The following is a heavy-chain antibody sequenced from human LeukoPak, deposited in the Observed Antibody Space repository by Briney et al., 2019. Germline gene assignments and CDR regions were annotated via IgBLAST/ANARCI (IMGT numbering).Heavy chain of an antibody. J-gene: IGHJ3*02. CDR1: GFTFSNHW. CDR2: MNQDGSEK. D-gene: IGHD6-13*01. Sequence: GGSLRLSCAASGFTFSNHWMSWVRQAPGRGLEWVANMNQDGSEKYYVDSVKGRFTISRDTARNSLYLQMNNLRAEDTAVYYCAGWPSSSWYKVAAFGIWGQGTMVTVSS. V-gene: IGHV3-7*03. CDR3: AGWPSSSWYKVAAFGI.